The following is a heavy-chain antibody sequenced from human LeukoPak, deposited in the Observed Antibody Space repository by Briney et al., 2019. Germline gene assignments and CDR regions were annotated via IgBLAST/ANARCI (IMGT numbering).Heavy chain of an antibody. D-gene: IGHD6-19*01. V-gene: IGHV3-48*03. CDR3: GRCVPGYSSDWFDPGWGH. Sequence: GESLRLSCAASGCTISKYEMHWVRQAPGKGLERLSYISSSGSTIYYADSVKGRFTISRDNAKNSLYLQMDSLRAEDTAFYYCGRCVPGYSSDWFDPGWGHWGQGTLVTVSS. J-gene: IGHJ4*02. CDR1: GCTISKYE. CDR2: ISSSGSTI.